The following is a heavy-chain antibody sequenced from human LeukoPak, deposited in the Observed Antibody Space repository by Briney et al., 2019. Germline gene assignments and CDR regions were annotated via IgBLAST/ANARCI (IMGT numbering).Heavy chain of an antibody. J-gene: IGHJ4*02. CDR1: GYTFTSYG. D-gene: IGHD3-22*01. CDR2: ISAYNGNT. Sequence: ASVKVSCKASGYTFTSYGISWVRQAPGQGLEWMGWISAYNGNTNYAQKLQGRVTMTTDTSTSTAYMELRSLRSDDTAMYYCARWFQRYDSSGYDGLFDYWGQGTLVTVSS. V-gene: IGHV1-18*01. CDR3: ARWFQRYDSSGYDGLFDY.